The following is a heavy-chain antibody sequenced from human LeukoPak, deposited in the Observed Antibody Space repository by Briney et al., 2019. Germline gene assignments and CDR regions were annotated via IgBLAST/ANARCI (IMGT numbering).Heavy chain of an antibody. D-gene: IGHD2-8*01. CDR1: GFTFSTYW. J-gene: IGHJ4*02. CDR3: AKDLRPDGVDNFDH. V-gene: IGHV3-7*03. CDR2: IKGDGSEE. Sequence: GGSLRLSCAASGFTFSTYWMSWVRQAPGKGLEWVANIKGDGSEEWYVDSVKGRFTISRDNAKNSLFLQMHSLRAEDTAIYYCAKDLRPDGVDNFDHWGQGILVTVSS.